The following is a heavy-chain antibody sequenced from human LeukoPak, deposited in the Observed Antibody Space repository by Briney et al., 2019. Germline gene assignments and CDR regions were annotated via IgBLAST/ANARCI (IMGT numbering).Heavy chain of an antibody. D-gene: IGHD6-6*01. CDR3: ARDSSPDHYFDY. CDR2: ISSSSSYI. CDR1: GFTFSSYS. J-gene: IGHJ4*02. V-gene: IGHV3-21*01. Sequence: GGSLRLSCAASGFTFSSYSMNWVRQAPGKGLEWVSSISSSSSYIYYADSVKGRSTIPRDNAKNSLYLQMNSLRAEDTAVYYCARDSSPDHYFDYWGQGTLVTVSS.